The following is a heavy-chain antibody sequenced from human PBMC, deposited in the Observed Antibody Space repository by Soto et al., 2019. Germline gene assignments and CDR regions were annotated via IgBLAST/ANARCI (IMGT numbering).Heavy chain of an antibody. CDR1: AFTFSTYA. CDR2: LSGSGAST. Sequence: GGSLRLSCAASAFTFSTYAMSWVRQAPGKGLEWVSGLSGSGASTYYADSVKGRFTISRDNSKNTLYLQMNSLRAEDTAVYYCAKGSIVVLPTATYDSWGQGTLVTVSS. J-gene: IGHJ4*02. D-gene: IGHD2-2*01. CDR3: AKGSIVVLPTATYDS. V-gene: IGHV3-23*01.